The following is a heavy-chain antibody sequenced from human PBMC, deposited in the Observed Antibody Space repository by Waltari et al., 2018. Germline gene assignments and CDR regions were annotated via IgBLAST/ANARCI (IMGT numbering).Heavy chain of an antibody. CDR3: ARSSHDYYGSGSFDY. CDR1: GGTFSSYT. J-gene: IGHJ4*02. D-gene: IGHD3-10*01. CDR2: SIPILGIA. Sequence: QVQLVQSGAEVKKPGSSVKVSCKASGGTFSSYTISWVRQAPGQGLEWMGRSIPILGIANYAQKFQGRVTITADKSTSTAYMELSSLRSEDTAVYYCARSSHDYYGSGSFDYWGQGTLVTVSS. V-gene: IGHV1-69*02.